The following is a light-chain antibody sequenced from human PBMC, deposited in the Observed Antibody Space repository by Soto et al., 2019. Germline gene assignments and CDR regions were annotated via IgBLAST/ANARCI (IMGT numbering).Light chain of an antibody. J-gene: IGKJ2*01. CDR2: AAS. Sequence: DIQVTQSPVSLSASVGDRVTITCRTSQGISTYLNWYQQKAGDAPRLLISAASDLQKGVPSRFSGSGSGADFTLTISSPRPEDFATYYCQQAYITPYTFGQGAKLEI. V-gene: IGKV1-39*01. CDR1: QGISTY. CDR3: QQAYITPYT.